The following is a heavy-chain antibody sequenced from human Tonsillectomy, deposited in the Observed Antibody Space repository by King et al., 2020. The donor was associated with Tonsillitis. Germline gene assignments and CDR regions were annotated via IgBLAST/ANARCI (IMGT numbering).Heavy chain of an antibody. Sequence: VQLVEAGGGLVQPGGSLRLSCAASGFTVSSNYMSWVRQAPGKGLEWGSVIYSGGAKYYADSVKGRFTISRHNSKNTLYLQMNSLGAEDTAVYYCARDRAGTDYWGQGTLVTVSS. CDR1: GFTVSSNY. CDR3: ARDRAGTDY. J-gene: IGHJ4*02. D-gene: IGHD3-10*01. CDR2: IYSGGAK. V-gene: IGHV3-53*04.